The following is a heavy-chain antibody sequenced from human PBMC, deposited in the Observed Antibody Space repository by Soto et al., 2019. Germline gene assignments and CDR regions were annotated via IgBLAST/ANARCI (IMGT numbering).Heavy chain of an antibody. CDR3: AKSGSSSSSAPPGTFDY. J-gene: IGHJ4*02. CDR2: ISGSGGST. V-gene: IGHV3-23*01. CDR1: GFTFSSYA. Sequence: EVQLLESGGGLVQPGGSLRLSCAASGFTFSSYAMSWVRQAPGKGLEWVSAISGSGGSTYYADSVKGRFTISRDNSKNTLYLQMNSLRAEDTAVYYCAKSGSSSSSAPPGTFDYWGQGTLVTVSS. D-gene: IGHD6-6*01.